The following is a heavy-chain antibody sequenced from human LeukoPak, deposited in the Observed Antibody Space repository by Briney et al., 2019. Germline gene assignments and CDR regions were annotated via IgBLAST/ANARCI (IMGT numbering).Heavy chain of an antibody. CDR1: GLRFRNYG. J-gene: IGHJ6*02. CDR2: IWYDGSNQ. Sequence: PGGSLRLSCAASGLRFRNYGMHWVRQAPGKGLEWVAVIWYDGSNQYYVDSVKGRFTISRDNFKNTLYLQMNSLRAEDTAVYYCAKARSYGMDVWGQGTTVTVSS. CDR3: AKARSYGMDV. V-gene: IGHV3-33*06.